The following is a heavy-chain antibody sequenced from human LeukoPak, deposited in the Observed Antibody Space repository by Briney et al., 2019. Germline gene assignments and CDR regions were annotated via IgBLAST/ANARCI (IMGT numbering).Heavy chain of an antibody. CDR3: AKDLMPRRRESWNRVAAAGPQPPDY. D-gene: IGHD6-13*01. CDR2: ISAYNGNT. Sequence: ASVKVSCKASGYTFTSYGISWVRQAPGQGLEWTGWISAYNGNTNYAQKLQGRVTMTTNTSTSTAYMELRSLRSDDTAVYYCAKDLMPRRRESWNRVAAAGPQPPDYWGQGTLVTVSS. CDR1: GYTFTSYG. J-gene: IGHJ4*02. V-gene: IGHV1-18*01.